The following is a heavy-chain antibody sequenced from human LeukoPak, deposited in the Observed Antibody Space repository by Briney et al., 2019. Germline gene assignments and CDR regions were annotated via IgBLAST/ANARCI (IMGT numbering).Heavy chain of an antibody. D-gene: IGHD3-22*01. J-gene: IGHJ3*02. CDR1: GFTFSSYG. CDR2: ISYDGSNK. V-gene: IGHV3-30*18. CDR3: AKDRITMIVVVTLDAFDI. Sequence: GRSLRLSCAASGFTFSSYGMHWVRQAPGKGLEWVAVISYDGSNKYYADSVKGRFTISRDNSKNTLYLQMNSLRAEDTAVYYCAKDRITMIVVVTLDAFDIWGQGTMVTVSS.